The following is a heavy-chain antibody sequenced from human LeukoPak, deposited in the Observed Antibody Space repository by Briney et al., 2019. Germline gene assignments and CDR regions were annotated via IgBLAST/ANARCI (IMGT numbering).Heavy chain of an antibody. V-gene: IGHV4-59*01. J-gene: IGHJ4*02. CDR3: ARASRGEQLAGLDY. D-gene: IGHD6-6*01. CDR1: GGSISSYY. Sequence: SETLSLTCSVSGGSISSYYWSWIRQPPGRGLEWIGYIYYSGSTNYNPSLKNRVTISVDTTNNQFSLKLNSVTAADTAVYYCARASRGEQLAGLDYWGQGTLVTVSS. CDR2: IYYSGST.